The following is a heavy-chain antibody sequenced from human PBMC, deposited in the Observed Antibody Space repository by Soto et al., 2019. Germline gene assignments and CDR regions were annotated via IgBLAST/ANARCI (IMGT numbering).Heavy chain of an antibody. CDR1: GFTFSSYA. D-gene: IGHD3-22*01. CDR3: ARENWHYYDSSGYGMDV. Sequence: PWGSLRLSCAASGFTFSSYAMSCVRQAPWKGLEWVSYISSSGSTIYYADSVKGRFTISRDNAKNSLYLQMNSLRAEDTAVYYCARENWHYYDSSGYGMDVWGQGTTVTVSS. CDR2: ISSSGSTI. V-gene: IGHV3-48*04. J-gene: IGHJ6*02.